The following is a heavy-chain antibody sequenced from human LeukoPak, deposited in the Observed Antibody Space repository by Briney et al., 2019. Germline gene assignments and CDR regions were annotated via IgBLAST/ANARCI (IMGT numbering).Heavy chain of an antibody. CDR3: ARHRGYSSGWYPGY. J-gene: IGHJ4*02. Sequence: GSLRLSCAASGFTVSSNYMSWVRQPPGKGLEWIGSIYYSGSTYYNPSLKSRVTISVDTSKNQFSLKLSSVTAADTAVYYCARHRGYSSGWYPGYWGQGTLVTVSS. CDR1: GFTVSSNY. D-gene: IGHD6-19*01. V-gene: IGHV4-39*01. CDR2: IYYSGST.